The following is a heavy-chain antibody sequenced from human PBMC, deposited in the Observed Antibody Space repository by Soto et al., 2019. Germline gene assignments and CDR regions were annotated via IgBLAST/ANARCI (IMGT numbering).Heavy chain of an antibody. CDR1: GFTFSSYA. CDR2: ISGSGGST. J-gene: IGHJ3*02. D-gene: IGHD5-18*01. CDR3: AKRAGYIYRLGAFDI. V-gene: IGHV3-23*01. Sequence: EVQLLESGGCLVQPGWSLRLSCAASGFTFSSYAMSWVRQAPGKGLEWVSAISGSGGSTYYADSVKGRFTISRDNSNNTLYLQINSLRAEDTAVYYCAKRAGYIYRLGAFDIWGQGTMVTVSS.